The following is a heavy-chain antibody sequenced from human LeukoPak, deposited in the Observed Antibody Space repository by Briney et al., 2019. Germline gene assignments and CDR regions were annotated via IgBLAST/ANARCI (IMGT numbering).Heavy chain of an antibody. CDR1: GLTFSSYA. CDR2: ISGSGGST. Sequence: PGGSLRLSCAASGLTFSSYAMSWVRQAPGKGLEWVSAISGSGGSTYYADSVKGRFTISRDNAKNTLYLQMNSLGAEDTAVYYCARGEMSVSTITYWGQGTLVTVSS. CDR3: ARGEMSVSTITY. D-gene: IGHD5-12*01. V-gene: IGHV3-23*01. J-gene: IGHJ4*02.